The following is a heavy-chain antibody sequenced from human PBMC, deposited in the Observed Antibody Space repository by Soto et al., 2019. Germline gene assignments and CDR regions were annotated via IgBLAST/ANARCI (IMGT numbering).Heavy chain of an antibody. V-gene: IGHV4-31*03. Sequence: QVQLQESGPGLVKPSQTLSLTCTVSGGSISSGGYYWSWIRQHPGKGLEWIGYIYYSGSTYYNPSLKSRVTISVDTSKNQFSLKLSSVTAADTAVYYCARRYSYGQFYYYYGMDVWGQGTTVTVSS. J-gene: IGHJ6*02. CDR1: GGSISSGGYY. CDR3: ARRYSYGQFYYYYGMDV. CDR2: IYYSGST. D-gene: IGHD5-18*01.